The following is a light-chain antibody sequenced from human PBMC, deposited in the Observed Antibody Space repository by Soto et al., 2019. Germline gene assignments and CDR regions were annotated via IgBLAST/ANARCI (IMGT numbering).Light chain of an antibody. V-gene: IGKV3-11*01. CDR2: DAS. CDR1: QSVSTY. Sequence: EIVLTQSPATLSLSPGERATLPCRASQSVSTYLAWYQQKPGQAPRLLIYDASNRATGIPARFSGSGSGTDFTLTISSREPEDFAVYYCQHRSNWLAFGGGTKVEIK. CDR3: QHRSNWLA. J-gene: IGKJ4*01.